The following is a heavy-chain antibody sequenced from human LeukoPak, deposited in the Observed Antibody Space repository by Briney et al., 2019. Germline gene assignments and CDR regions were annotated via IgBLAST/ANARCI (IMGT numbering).Heavy chain of an antibody. CDR3: RSTLGYCSGGSCYYDY. V-gene: IGHV4-34*01. CDR2: INHSGST. CDR1: GGSFSGYY. D-gene: IGHD2-15*01. J-gene: IGHJ4*02. Sequence: SETLSLTCAVYGGSFSGYYWSWIRQPPGKGLEWIGEINHSGSTNYNPSLKSRVTISVDTSKNQFSLKLSSVTAADTAVYYCRSTLGYCSGGSCYYDYWGQGTLVTVSS.